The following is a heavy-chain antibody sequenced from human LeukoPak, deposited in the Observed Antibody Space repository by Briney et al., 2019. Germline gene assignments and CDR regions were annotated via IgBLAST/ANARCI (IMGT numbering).Heavy chain of an antibody. CDR1: GFTFSSFG. CDR3: VVITQA. CDR2: IRYDGSNK. J-gene: IGHJ5*02. Sequence: PGGSLRLSCAASGFTFSSFGMHWVRQAPGKGLEGVAFIRYDGSNKYYADSVKGRFTISRDNSRNTLYLQMNSLRAEDTAVYYCVVITQAWGQGTLVTVSS. V-gene: IGHV3-30*02. D-gene: IGHD2/OR15-2a*01.